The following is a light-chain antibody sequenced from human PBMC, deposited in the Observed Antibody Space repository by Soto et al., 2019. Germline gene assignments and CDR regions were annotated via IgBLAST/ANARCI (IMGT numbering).Light chain of an antibody. J-gene: IGKJ4*01. CDR1: QDISNY. V-gene: IGKV1-33*01. Sequence: DIQMTQSKSSLSASVGDRVTITCQSSQDISNYLNWYQQKPGKAPKLLIYDASNLETGVPSRFSGSGSGTDFTFTISSLQPEDIATYYCQQYDNRPPLTFCGGTKVDIK. CDR2: DAS. CDR3: QQYDNRPPLT.